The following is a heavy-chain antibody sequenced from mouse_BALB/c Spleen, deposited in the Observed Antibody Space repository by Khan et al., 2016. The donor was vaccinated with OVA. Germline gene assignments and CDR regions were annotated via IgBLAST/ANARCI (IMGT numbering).Heavy chain of an antibody. J-gene: IGHJ3*01. CDR2: IDPSDSHT. Sequence: QVQLQQPGAELVKPGASVKLSCKASGYNFSSYWMHWVKQRPGQGLEWIGEIDPSDSHTNYNQKFQGKATMNVGKSSSTAYMHLSILTSEYPAVHYSARTYYYDSSTWFAYWGQGTLVTVSA. CDR1: GYNFSSYW. CDR3: ARTYYYDSSTWFAY. D-gene: IGHD1-1*01. V-gene: IGHV1-69*02.